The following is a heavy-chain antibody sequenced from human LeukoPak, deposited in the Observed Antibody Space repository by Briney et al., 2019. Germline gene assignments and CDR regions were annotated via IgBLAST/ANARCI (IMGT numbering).Heavy chain of an antibody. CDR1: GYTFTGYY. CDR2: INPNSGGT. Sequence: ASVKVSCKASGYTFTGYYMHWVRQAPGQGLEWMGWINPNSGGTNYAQKSQGRVTMTRDTSISTAYMELSRLRSDDTAVYYCARERMLGYCSGGSCFPVPFDYWGQGTLVTVSS. CDR3: ARERMLGYCSGGSCFPVPFDY. J-gene: IGHJ4*02. V-gene: IGHV1-2*02. D-gene: IGHD2-15*01.